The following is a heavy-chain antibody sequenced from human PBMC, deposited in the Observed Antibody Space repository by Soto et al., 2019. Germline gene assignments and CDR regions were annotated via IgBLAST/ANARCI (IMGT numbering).Heavy chain of an antibody. CDR1: GYTFTSYG. Sequence: GASVKVSCKASGYTFTSYGISWVRQAPGQGLEWMGWISAYNGNTNYAQKLQGRVTMTTDTSTSTAYMELRSLRSDDTAVYYCARDSYYDSSGYYPGPLDYWGQGTLVTVSS. J-gene: IGHJ4*02. D-gene: IGHD3-22*01. CDR3: ARDSYYDSSGYYPGPLDY. CDR2: ISAYNGNT. V-gene: IGHV1-18*01.